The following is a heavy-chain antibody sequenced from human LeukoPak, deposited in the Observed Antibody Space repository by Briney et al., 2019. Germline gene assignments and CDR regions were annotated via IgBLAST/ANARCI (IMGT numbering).Heavy chain of an antibody. CDR2: IYYSGST. CDR1: GGSISSSSYY. Sequence: PSETLSLTCTVSGGSISSSSYYWGWIRQPPGKGLEWIGSIYYSGSTYYNPSLKSRVTISVDTSKNQFSLKLSSVTAADTAVYYCARQGSGSSPPYFDYRGQGTLVTVSS. V-gene: IGHV4-39*01. D-gene: IGHD6-13*01. CDR3: ARQGSGSSPPYFDY. J-gene: IGHJ4*02.